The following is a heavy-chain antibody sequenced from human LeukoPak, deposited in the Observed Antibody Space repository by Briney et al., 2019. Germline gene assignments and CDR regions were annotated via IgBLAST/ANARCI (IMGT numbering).Heavy chain of an antibody. Sequence: SETLSLTCTVSGYSISSGYYWGWIRQPLGKGLEWIGSIYHSGSTYYNPSLKSRVTISVDTSKNQFSLKLSSVTAADTAVYYCARASLVGLSFDYWGQGTLVTVSS. CDR2: IYHSGST. V-gene: IGHV4-38-2*02. CDR3: ARASLVGLSFDY. CDR1: GYSISSGYY. D-gene: IGHD1-26*01. J-gene: IGHJ4*02.